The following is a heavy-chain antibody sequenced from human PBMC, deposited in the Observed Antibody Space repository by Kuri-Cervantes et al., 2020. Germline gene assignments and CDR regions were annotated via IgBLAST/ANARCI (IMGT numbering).Heavy chain of an antibody. CDR1: GFTFSSHA. Sequence: GESLKISCAASGFTFSSHAMSWVRQTPGKGLEWVSGISGSGASTYYADSVKDRFVISRDNTESTLYLQMSSLRAEDTAIYYCAKAVGYSSGSQNPWCFDCWGPGTLVTVSS. V-gene: IGHV3-23*01. CDR3: AKAVGYSSGSQNPWCFDC. CDR2: ISGSGAST. J-gene: IGHJ4*01. D-gene: IGHD3-10*01.